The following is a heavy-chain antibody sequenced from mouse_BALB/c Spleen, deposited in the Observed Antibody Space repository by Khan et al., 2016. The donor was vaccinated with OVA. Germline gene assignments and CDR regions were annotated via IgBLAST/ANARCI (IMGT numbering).Heavy chain of an antibody. CDR1: GYSFTVYY. D-gene: IGHD2-12*01. V-gene: IGHV1-26*01. CDR2: ANPNNGDT. Sequence: VQLKQSGPDLVKPGASVKISCKASGYSFTVYYMTWVKQSHGKSPEWIGRANPNNGDTNYNQNFKGKAILTVDKSSNTAYMELRSLTSEDSAVFYCARGYEFFPYWGQGTLVTVSA. CDR3: ARGYEFFPY. J-gene: IGHJ3*01.